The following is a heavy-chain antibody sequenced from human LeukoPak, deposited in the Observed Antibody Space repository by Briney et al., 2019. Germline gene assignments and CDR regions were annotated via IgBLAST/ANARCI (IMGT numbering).Heavy chain of an antibody. D-gene: IGHD6-13*01. CDR1: GFTFSSYG. J-gene: IGHJ1*01. CDR3: AKDSGSSSWTKHYQH. Sequence: GGSLRLSCAASGFTFSSYGMHWVRQAPGKGLERVAVISYDGSKKYYADSVKGRFTISRDNSKNTLYLQMNSLRAEDTAVYYCAKDSGSSSWTKHYQHWGQGTLVTVTS. CDR2: ISYDGSKK. V-gene: IGHV3-30*18.